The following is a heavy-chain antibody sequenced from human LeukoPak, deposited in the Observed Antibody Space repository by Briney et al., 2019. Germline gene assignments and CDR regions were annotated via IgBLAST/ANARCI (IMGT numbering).Heavy chain of an antibody. CDR3: AKDLGYSYGYGAFDI. D-gene: IGHD5-18*01. CDR1: GFTFSSYA. V-gene: IGHV3-23*01. Sequence: PGGSLRLSCAASGFTFSSYAMSWVRQAPGKGLEWVSAISGSGGSTYYADSVKGRVTLSRDNSKNTLYLQMNSLRAEDTAVYYCAKDLGYSYGYGAFDIWGQGTMVTVSS. CDR2: ISGSGGST. J-gene: IGHJ3*02.